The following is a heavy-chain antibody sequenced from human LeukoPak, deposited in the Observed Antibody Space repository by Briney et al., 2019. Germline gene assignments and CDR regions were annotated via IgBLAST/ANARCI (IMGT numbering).Heavy chain of an antibody. V-gene: IGHV3-30*18. CDR3: AKDHSR. D-gene: IGHD2-15*01. CDR1: GFTFSSYG. Sequence: GGSLRLSRAASGFTFSSYGMHWVRQAPGKGLEWVAVISYDGSNKYYADSVKGRFTISRDNSKNTLYLQMNSLRAEDTAVYYCAKDHSRWGQGTLVTVSS. J-gene: IGHJ4*02. CDR2: ISYDGSNK.